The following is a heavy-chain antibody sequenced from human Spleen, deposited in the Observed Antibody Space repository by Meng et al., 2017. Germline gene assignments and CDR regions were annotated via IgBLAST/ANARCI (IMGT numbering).Heavy chain of an antibody. J-gene: IGHJ4*02. V-gene: IGHV3-9*01. CDR3: AKDNGYYFDY. Sequence: SLKISCAASGFTFDDYAMHWVRQAPGKGLEWASGISWNSGSIGYADSVKGRFTISRDDAKNSLYLQMNSLRAEDTALYYCAKDNGYYFDYWGQGTLVTVSS. CDR1: GFTFDDYA. CDR2: ISWNSGSI.